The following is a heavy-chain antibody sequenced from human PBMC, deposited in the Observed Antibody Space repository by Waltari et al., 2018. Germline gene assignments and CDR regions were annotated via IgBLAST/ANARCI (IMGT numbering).Heavy chain of an antibody. J-gene: IGHJ6*03. Sequence: EVQLVESGGGLVQPGGSLRLSCAASGFTFSSQWISWVRQAPGKGLEWVANIKQDGSEKYYVDSVKGRFTISRDNAKNALYLQMNSLRAEDTAVYYCAREAGTYYYYYYMDVWGKGTTVTVSS. CDR2: IKQDGSEK. CDR3: AREAGTYYYYYYMDV. V-gene: IGHV3-7*01. CDR1: GFTFSSQW.